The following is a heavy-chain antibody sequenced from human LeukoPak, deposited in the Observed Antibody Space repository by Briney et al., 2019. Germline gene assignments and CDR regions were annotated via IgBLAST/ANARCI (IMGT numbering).Heavy chain of an antibody. CDR2: INPKSGGT. V-gene: IGHV1-2*02. Sequence: GASVKVSCKASGYTFTGYYMHWVRQAPGQGLEWMGWINPKSGGTNCAQKFQGRVTMTRDTSISTAYMELSRLRSDDTAVYYCARLGVHSGYPVGFDYWGQGTLVTVSS. D-gene: IGHD3-22*01. CDR3: ARLGVHSGYPVGFDY. J-gene: IGHJ4*02. CDR1: GYTFTGYY.